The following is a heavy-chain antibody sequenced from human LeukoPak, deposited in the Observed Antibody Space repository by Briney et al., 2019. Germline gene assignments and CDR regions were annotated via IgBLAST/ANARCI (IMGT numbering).Heavy chain of an antibody. Sequence: GGSLRLSCAASGFTFSSYTMSWVRQAPGKGLEWVSAISDGGGSTYYADSVKGRFTISRDNAKNSLYLQMNSLRAEDTAVYYCARDPGWYFDLWGRGTLVTVSS. J-gene: IGHJ2*01. V-gene: IGHV3-23*01. CDR1: GFTFSSYT. CDR3: ARDPGWYFDL. CDR2: ISDGGGST.